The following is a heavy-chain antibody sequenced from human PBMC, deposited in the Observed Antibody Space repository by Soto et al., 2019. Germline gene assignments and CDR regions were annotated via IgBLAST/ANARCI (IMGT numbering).Heavy chain of an antibody. CDR3: ARDTFSVCNI. CDR1: GFTFNNCW. CDR2: IKQDGSEK. Sequence: PGGCLRLCCAASGFTFNNCWLSWILQALGKVLEWVANIKQDGSEKNYVDSVKGRFTISRDNAKNSLYLQMNSLRAEDTALYYCARDTFSVCNIWGQGTVVTVSS. V-gene: IGHV3-7*04. D-gene: IGHD2-8*01. J-gene: IGHJ3*02.